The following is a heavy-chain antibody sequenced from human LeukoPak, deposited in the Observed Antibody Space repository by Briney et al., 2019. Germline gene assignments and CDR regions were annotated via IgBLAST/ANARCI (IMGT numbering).Heavy chain of an antibody. CDR1: GFTFSDYY. J-gene: IGHJ4*02. CDR2: ISSSGSTI. CDR3: ARTIQLFLFDY. V-gene: IGHV3-11*01. Sequence: GGSLRLSCAASGFTFSDYYMSWIRQAPGKGLEWVSYISSSGSTIYYADSVKGRFTISRDNAKNSLYPQMNSLRAEDTAVYYCARTIQLFLFDYWGQGTLVTVSS. D-gene: IGHD5-18*01.